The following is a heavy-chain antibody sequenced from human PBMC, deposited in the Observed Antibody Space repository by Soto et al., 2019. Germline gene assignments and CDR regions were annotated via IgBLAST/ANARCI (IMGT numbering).Heavy chain of an antibody. D-gene: IGHD2-2*01. CDR3: ARDLTIVPATHPRLENYGMDV. CDR2: ISPYNGHT. CDR1: GYSFTSYG. Sequence: QVQLVQSAGEVKKPGASVKVSCKASGYSFTSYGISWVRRAPGQGLEWMGWISPYNGHTQFVQRFKGRVTMSTDTSTKTAYMGLRNLRSDDTAHYYCARDLTIVPATHPRLENYGMDVWGQGTTVIVSS. J-gene: IGHJ6*02. V-gene: IGHV1-18*01.